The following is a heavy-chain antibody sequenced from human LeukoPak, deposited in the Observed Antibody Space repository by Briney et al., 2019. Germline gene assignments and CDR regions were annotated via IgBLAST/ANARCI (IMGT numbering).Heavy chain of an antibody. CDR3: ARDLQLPHLYGMDV. CDR1: GFTFSSYA. J-gene: IGHJ6*02. Sequence: GGSLRLSCAASGFTFSSYAMSWVRQAPGKGLEWVAVISYDGSNKYYAGSVKGRFTISRDNSKNTLYLQMNSLRAEDTAVYYCARDLQLPHLYGMDVWGQGTTVTVSS. D-gene: IGHD2-2*01. CDR2: ISYDGSNK. V-gene: IGHV3-30-3*01.